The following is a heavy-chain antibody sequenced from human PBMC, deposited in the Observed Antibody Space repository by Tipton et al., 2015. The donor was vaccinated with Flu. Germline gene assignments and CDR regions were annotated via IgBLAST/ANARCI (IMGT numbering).Heavy chain of an antibody. CDR1: GYSFTSYW. CDR2: IYPGDSDT. V-gene: IGHV5-51*01. J-gene: IGHJ4*02. Sequence: VQLVQSGAEVKKPGESLKISCKGSGYSFTSYWIGWVRQMPGKGLEWMGIIYPGDSDTRYSPSFQGQVTISADKSISTAYLQWSSLKASDTAMYYCARLPPITFGGVGYFDYWGQGTLVTVSS. CDR3: ARLPPITFGGVGYFDY. D-gene: IGHD3-16*01.